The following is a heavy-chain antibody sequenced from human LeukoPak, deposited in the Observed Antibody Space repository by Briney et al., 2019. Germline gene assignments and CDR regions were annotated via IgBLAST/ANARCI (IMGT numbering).Heavy chain of an antibody. J-gene: IGHJ4*02. V-gene: IGHV4-39*07. CDR3: ARDLDYYDSSDY. CDR1: GGSISSSSYY. D-gene: IGHD3-22*01. CDR2: IYYSGST. Sequence: PSETLSLTCTVSGGSISSSSYYWGWIRQPPGKGLEWIGSIYYSGSTYYNPSLKSRVTISVDTSKNQFSLKLSSVTAADTAVYYCARDLDYYDSSDYWGQGTLVTVSS.